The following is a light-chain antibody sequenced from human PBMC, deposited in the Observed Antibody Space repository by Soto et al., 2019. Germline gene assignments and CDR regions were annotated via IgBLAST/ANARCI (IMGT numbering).Light chain of an antibody. Sequence: DIQMTQSPSTLSASVGDRVTITCRASQSISTWLAWYQQKPGKAPKVLIYAASTLQSGVPSRFSGSGSGTDFSLTISSLQADDVATYFCQQYQSYATFGQGTKVEIK. CDR3: QQYQSYAT. V-gene: IGKV1-5*01. J-gene: IGKJ1*01. CDR2: AAS. CDR1: QSISTW.